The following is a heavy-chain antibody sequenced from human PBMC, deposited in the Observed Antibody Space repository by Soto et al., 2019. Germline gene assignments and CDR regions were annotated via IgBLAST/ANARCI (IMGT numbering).Heavy chain of an antibody. CDR3: ASAHGSRGYCSGAFDI. Sequence: GVLVKVACKASGYTFRNYAMHWGRQAPGQRPEWMGWINTDNGNTKYSQKFQGRVTITRDKAASTGYKKLISLRSEETAVYYCASAHGSRGYCSGAFDIWGQRTMVTVSS. CDR1: GYTFRNYA. V-gene: IGHV1-3*04. CDR2: INTDNGNT. D-gene: IGHD5-12*01. J-gene: IGHJ3*02.